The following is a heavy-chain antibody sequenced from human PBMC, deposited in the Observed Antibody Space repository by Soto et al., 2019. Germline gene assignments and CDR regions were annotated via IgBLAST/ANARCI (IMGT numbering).Heavy chain of an antibody. CDR3: ATGLGAGFCSSTSCYGYYYYYGMDV. Sequence: GASVKVSCKASGYTFTSYDINWVRQATGQGLEWMGWMNPNSGNTGYAQKFQGWVTMTRDTSTSTAYMELSRLRSDDTAVYYCATGLGAGFCSSTSCYGYYYYYGMDVWGQGTTVTVS. CDR2: MNPNSGNT. V-gene: IGHV1-8*01. J-gene: IGHJ6*02. D-gene: IGHD2-2*01. CDR1: GYTFTSYD.